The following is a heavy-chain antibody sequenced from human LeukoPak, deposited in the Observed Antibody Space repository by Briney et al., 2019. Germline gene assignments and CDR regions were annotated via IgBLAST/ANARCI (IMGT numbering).Heavy chain of an antibody. D-gene: IGHD5-24*01. Sequence: ASETLSLTCTVSGGSISSSSYYWGWIRQPPGKGLEWIGEINHSGSTNYNPSLKSRVTISVDTSKNQFSLKLSSVTAADTAVYYCARGRGRRWLQVTRLHFDYWGQGTLVTVSS. V-gene: IGHV4-39*07. CDR3: ARGRGRRWLQVTRLHFDY. CDR1: GGSISSSSYY. J-gene: IGHJ4*02. CDR2: INHSGST.